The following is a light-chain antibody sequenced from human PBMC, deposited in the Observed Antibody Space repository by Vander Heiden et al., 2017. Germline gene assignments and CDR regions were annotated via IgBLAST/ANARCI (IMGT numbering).Light chain of an antibody. CDR1: QDISNH. V-gene: IGKV1-33*01. CDR2: DAY. CDR3: QQEYNHPLT. J-gene: IGKJ4*01. Sequence: DIQMTLSPCSLSASVGDRVTITCHASQDISNHLNWYHQKPGKAPKLLIYDAYNSETEVPSRYNGNGSGTDFSFTISSLQPEAFATYYCQQEYNHPLTFGRGTKVEIK.